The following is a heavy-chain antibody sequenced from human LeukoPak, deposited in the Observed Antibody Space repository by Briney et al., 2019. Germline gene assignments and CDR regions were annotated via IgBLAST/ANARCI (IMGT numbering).Heavy chain of an antibody. J-gene: IGHJ4*02. Sequence: GGSLRLSCSASGFTLSSYSMHWVRQAPGKGLEYVSTSGGATYYADSVKGRFTISRDNAKNALYLQMSSLRAEDTAVYYCIKDRTGTYSFDYWGQGTLVTVSS. D-gene: IGHD7-27*01. V-gene: IGHV3-64D*09. CDR2: SGGAT. CDR3: IKDRTGTYSFDY. CDR1: GFTLSSYS.